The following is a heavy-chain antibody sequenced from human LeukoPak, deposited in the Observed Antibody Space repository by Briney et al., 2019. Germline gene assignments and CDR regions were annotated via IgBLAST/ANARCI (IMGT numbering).Heavy chain of an antibody. J-gene: IGHJ4*02. D-gene: IGHD1-26*01. CDR3: ARQPLVGPTTFDY. CDR2: ISSSSTYI. Sequence: GGSLRLSCAASGFTFSSYNMNWVRQAPGKGLEWVSSISSSSTYIYYADSVKGRFTISRDDAKNSLFLQMISLRAEDTAVYYWARQPLVGPTTFDYWGQGTLVTVSS. V-gene: IGHV3-21*01. CDR1: GFTFSSYN.